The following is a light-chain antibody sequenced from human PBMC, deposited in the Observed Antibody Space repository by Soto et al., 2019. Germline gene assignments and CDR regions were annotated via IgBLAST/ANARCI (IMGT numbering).Light chain of an antibody. CDR1: QSLSSY. CDR3: QQRSNWPLT. CDR2: DAS. J-gene: IGKJ4*01. V-gene: IGKV3-11*01. Sequence: EIVLTQSPATLSLSPGERATLSCRASQSLSSYLAWYQQKPGQAPRLLIYDASNRATGIPARFSGSGSGTDFTLTISSLEPEDFAVYYCQQRSNWPLTFGGATKWIS.